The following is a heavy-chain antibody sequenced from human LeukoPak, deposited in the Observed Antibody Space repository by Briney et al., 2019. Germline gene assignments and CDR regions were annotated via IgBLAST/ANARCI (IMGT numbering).Heavy chain of an antibody. CDR3: ARHRGFCDS. V-gene: IGHV4-39*01. D-gene: IGHD2-2*03. J-gene: IGHJ4*02. CDR1: GGSVDTGSYW. Sequence: SETLSLTCTDSGGSVDTGSYWWGWIRQPPGKALEWIGVRYYSGTTYYNPSLKGRVSISMDKSKNQFSLRVNSPTAADTAVYYCARHRGFCDSWGQGTLVTVSS. CDR2: RYYSGTT.